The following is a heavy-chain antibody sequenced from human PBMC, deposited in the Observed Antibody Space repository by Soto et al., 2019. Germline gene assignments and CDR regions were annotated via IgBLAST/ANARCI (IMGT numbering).Heavy chain of an antibody. J-gene: IGHJ1*01. D-gene: IGHD3-16*01. CDR2: TSYDGSGK. Sequence: QVQLVESGGGVVQPGTSLRLSCVGSGFTFRSYVIHWVRQAPGKGLEWVALTSYDGSGKYYGDSVRGRFTLSRDNSRKTVDLQMDSLSLEDTALYYCARWGTRGGLDVWGQGTRVSVSS. CDR1: GFTFRSYV. V-gene: IGHV3-30*19. CDR3: ARWGTRGGLDV.